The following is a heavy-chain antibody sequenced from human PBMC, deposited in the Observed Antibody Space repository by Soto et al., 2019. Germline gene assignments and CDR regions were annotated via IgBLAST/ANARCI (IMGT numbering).Heavy chain of an antibody. CDR3: ARRRGSYPFDN. Sequence: PSETLSLTCTVSGGSISSGGYYWNWIRQHPGKGLEWIGYIFYTGSTYYNSSLKSRVTISVDTSRNQFSLKVSSVTAADTAVYYCARRRGSYPFDNWGQGTLVTVSS. CDR2: IFYTGST. CDR1: GGSISSGGYY. D-gene: IGHD1-26*01. V-gene: IGHV4-31*03. J-gene: IGHJ4*02.